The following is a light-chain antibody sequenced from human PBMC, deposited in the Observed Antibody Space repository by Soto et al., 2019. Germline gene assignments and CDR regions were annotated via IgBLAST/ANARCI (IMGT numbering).Light chain of an antibody. J-gene: IGKJ1*01. CDR1: QSVDTTF. Sequence: EIVLTQSPGSLSLSPGQRATLSCRASQSVDTTFFAWYQKKPGQAPRLLIYGASKRATGIPDRFSGSGSGKDFTFIISRLEPENFAVYYCQQYMSSVTFGQGTKVEIK. V-gene: IGKV3-20*01. CDR2: GAS. CDR3: QQYMSSVT.